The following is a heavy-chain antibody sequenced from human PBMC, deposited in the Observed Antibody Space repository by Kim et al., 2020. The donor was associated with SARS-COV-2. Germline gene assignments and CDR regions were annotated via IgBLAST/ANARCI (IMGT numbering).Heavy chain of an antibody. Sequence: GGSLRLSCAASGFTFDDYGMSWVRQAPGKGLEWVSGINWNGGSTGYADSVKGRFTISRDNAKNSLYLQMNSLRAEDTALYHCARDGVWGSSVDYYYYGMDVWGQGTTVTVSS. J-gene: IGHJ6*02. CDR2: INWNGGST. CDR1: GFTFDDYG. V-gene: IGHV3-20*01. CDR3: ARDGVWGSSVDYYYYGMDV. D-gene: IGHD6-6*01.